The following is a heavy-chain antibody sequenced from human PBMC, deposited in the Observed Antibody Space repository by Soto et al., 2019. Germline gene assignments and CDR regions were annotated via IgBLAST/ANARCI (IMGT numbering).Heavy chain of an antibody. D-gene: IGHD6-19*01. V-gene: IGHV3-30*18. Sequence: GGSLRLSCAASGFTFSSYGMHWVRQAPGKGLEWVAVISYDGSNKYYADSVKGRFTISRDNSKNTLYLQMNSLRAEDTAVYYCAKVGIAVADNYYYYYYMDVWGKGTTVTVSS. CDR1: GFTFSSYG. J-gene: IGHJ6*03. CDR2: ISYDGSNK. CDR3: AKVGIAVADNYYYYYYMDV.